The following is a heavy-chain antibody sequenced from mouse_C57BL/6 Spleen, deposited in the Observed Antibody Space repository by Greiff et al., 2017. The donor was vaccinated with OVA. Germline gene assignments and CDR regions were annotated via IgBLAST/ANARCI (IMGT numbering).Heavy chain of an antibody. CDR1: GYTFTSYW. Sequence: QVQLKQPGAELVKPGASVKLSCKASGYTFTSYWMHWVKQRPGQGLEWIGMIHPNSGSTNYNEKVKSKATLTVDKSSSTAYMQLSSLTSEDAAVYYCARGGYYYGSSHLYFDVWGTGTTVTVAS. D-gene: IGHD1-1*01. V-gene: IGHV1-64*01. CDR2: IHPNSGST. J-gene: IGHJ1*03. CDR3: ARGGYYYGSSHLYFDV.